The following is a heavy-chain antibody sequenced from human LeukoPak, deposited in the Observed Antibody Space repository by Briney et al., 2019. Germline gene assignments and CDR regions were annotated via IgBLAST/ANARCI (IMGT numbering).Heavy chain of an antibody. CDR1: GDSIGTSGYY. J-gene: IGHJ5*02. CDR3: ARIIIYDNVSP. Sequence: SETLSLTCTVSGDSIGTSGYYWGWIRQPPGKGLEWIGSISYSGSTYYNPSLKSRVTISVDTSKTHFSLKLISLSAADTAVYYCARIIIYDNVSPWGQGTLVTVSS. D-gene: IGHD3-16*01. V-gene: IGHV4-39*02. CDR2: ISYSGST.